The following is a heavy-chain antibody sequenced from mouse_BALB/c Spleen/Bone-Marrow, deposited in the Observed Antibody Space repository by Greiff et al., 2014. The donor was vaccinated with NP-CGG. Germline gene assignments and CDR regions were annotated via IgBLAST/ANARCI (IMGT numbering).Heavy chain of an antibody. Sequence: QVQLQQSGAELVRPGTSVKVSCKASGYAFTNYLIEWVKQRPGQGLEWIGVINPGSGGTNYNEKLKGKATLTEDKSSRTAFMHLSSLTSDDSAVYFCARARSGFAYWGQRTLVTVSA. J-gene: IGHJ3*01. CDR3: ARARSGFAY. V-gene: IGHV1-54*03. CDR2: INPGSGGT. CDR1: GYAFTNYL.